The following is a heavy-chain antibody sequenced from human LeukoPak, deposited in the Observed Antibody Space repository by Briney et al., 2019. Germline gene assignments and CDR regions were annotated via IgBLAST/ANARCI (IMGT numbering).Heavy chain of an antibody. D-gene: IGHD5-24*01. CDR1: GGTFSSYA. CDR2: IIPILGIA. V-gene: IGHV1-69*04. CDR3: ARGPVEMATITNDPSFDY. J-gene: IGHJ4*02. Sequence: GASVKVSCEASGGTFSSYAISWVRQAPGQGLEWMGRIIPILGIANYAQKFQGRVTVTADKSTSTAYMELSSLRSEDTAVYYCARGPVEMATITNDPSFDYWGQGTLVTVSS.